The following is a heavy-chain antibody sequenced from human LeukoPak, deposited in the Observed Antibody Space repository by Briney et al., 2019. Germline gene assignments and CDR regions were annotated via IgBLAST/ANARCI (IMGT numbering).Heavy chain of an antibody. Sequence: SETLSLTCTVSGGSISSYYWSWIRQPAGKGLEWIGRIYTSGSTNYNPSLKSRVTMSVDTSKNQFSLKLSSVTAADTAVYYCAREEGPDYDILTGYYNWFDPWGQGTLVTVSS. CDR3: AREEGPDYDILTGYYNWFDP. D-gene: IGHD3-9*01. J-gene: IGHJ5*02. CDR2: IYTSGST. V-gene: IGHV4-4*07. CDR1: GGSISSYY.